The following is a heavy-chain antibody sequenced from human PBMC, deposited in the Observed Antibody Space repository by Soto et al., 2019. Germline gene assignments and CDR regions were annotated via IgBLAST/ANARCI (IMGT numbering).Heavy chain of an antibody. CDR1: GFSFSDYF. D-gene: IGHD3-3*01. J-gene: IGHJ6*02. CDR3: ARDSRYYDFWSGSRLRGYYYYGMDV. Sequence: GASVKVSCKASGFSFSDYFMHWVRQAPGQGLEWMGIINPSGDSRNYAQKFQGRVTITRDTSTSTVYMELSSLRSEDTAVYYCARDSRYYDFWSGSRLRGYYYYGMDVWGQGTTVTVSS. CDR2: INPSGDSR. V-gene: IGHV1-46*01.